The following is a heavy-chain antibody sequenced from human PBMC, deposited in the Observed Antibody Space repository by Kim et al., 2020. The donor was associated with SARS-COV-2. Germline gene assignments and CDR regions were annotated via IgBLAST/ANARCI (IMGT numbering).Heavy chain of an antibody. V-gene: IGHV3-23*01. Sequence: GGSLRLSCTTSGFTFTGHAMSWVRQAPGKGLEWVSSIDGSDGTTYYVDSVRGRFTISRDDSKNNLYLQMSALRGDDTAVYYCMKGGEGGVWDHWGQGNL. CDR1: GFTFTGHA. CDR2: IDGSDGTT. D-gene: IGHD3-16*01. J-gene: IGHJ4*02. CDR3: MKGGEGGVWDH.